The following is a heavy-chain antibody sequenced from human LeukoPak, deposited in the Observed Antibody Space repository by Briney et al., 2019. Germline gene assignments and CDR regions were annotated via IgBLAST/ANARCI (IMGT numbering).Heavy chain of an antibody. Sequence: PGGSLRLSCAASGFTVSNNYMSWVRQAPGKGLEWVSVIYSGGTTYYADSVKGRFTISRDNSKNTLYLQMNSLRAEDTAVYYCARVLPEGSGWYGVYWGQGTLVTVSS. J-gene: IGHJ4*02. D-gene: IGHD6-19*01. V-gene: IGHV3-53*01. CDR1: GFTVSNNY. CDR3: ARVLPEGSGWYGVY. CDR2: IYSGGTT.